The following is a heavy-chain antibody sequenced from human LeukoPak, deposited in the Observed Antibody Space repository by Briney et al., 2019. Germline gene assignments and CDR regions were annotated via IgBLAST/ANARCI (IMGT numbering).Heavy chain of an antibody. CDR1: GFTFSGYW. Sequence: GGSLRLSCAASGFTFSGYWMSWVRQTPEKGLEWVANIKQDGYEKYYVDSAKGRFTISRDNAKNSLYLQMNSLRADDTAIYYCARDKIVGPTTLDYWGQGTLVTVSS. CDR2: IKQDGYEK. D-gene: IGHD1-26*01. V-gene: IGHV3-7*01. CDR3: ARDKIVGPTTLDY. J-gene: IGHJ4*02.